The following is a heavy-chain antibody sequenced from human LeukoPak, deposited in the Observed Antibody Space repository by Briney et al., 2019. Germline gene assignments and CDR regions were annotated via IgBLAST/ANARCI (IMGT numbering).Heavy chain of an antibody. J-gene: IGHJ2*01. CDR3: ARDVEQGYFDL. D-gene: IGHD1/OR15-1a*01. CDR1: GYTFTSYG. CDR2: IIPILGIA. V-gene: IGHV1-69*04. Sequence: ASVKVSCKASGYTFTSYGISWVRQAPGQGLEWMGRIIPILGIANYAQKFQGRVTITADKSTSTAYMELSSLRSEDTAVYYCARDVEQGYFDLWGRGTLVTVSS.